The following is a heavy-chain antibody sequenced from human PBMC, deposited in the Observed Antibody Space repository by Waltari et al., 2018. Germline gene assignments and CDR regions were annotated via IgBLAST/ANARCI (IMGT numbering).Heavy chain of an antibody. V-gene: IGHV1-46*01. CDR2: INPSGGST. CDR3: ARDYASWGRPQGFGELGYYMDV. J-gene: IGHJ6*03. CDR1: GYTFTSYY. D-gene: IGHD3-10*01. Sequence: QVQLVQSGAEVKKPGASVKVSCKASGYTFTSYYMHWVRQAPGQGLEWMGIINPSGGSTSYAQKFQGRVTMTRDTSTSTVYMELSSLRSEDTAVYYCARDYASWGRPQGFGELGYYMDVWGKGTTVTVSS.